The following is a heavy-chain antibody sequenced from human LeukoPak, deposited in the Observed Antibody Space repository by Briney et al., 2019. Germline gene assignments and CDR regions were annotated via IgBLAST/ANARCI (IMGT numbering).Heavy chain of an antibody. Sequence: SETLSLTCTVSGGSISSSSYYWGWIRQPPGKGLEWIGSIYYSGSTYYNPSLKSRVTISVDTSKNQFSLKLSSVTAADTAVYYCARVRVGTYSSSSGEYFDYWGQGTLVTVSS. J-gene: IGHJ4*02. CDR2: IYYSGST. D-gene: IGHD6-6*01. CDR3: ARVRVGTYSSSSGEYFDY. V-gene: IGHV4-39*07. CDR1: GGSISSSSYY.